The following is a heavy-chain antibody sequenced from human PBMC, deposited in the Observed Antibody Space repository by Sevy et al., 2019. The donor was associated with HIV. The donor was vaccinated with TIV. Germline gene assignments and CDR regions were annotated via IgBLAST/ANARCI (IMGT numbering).Heavy chain of an antibody. CDR3: ARDRRGYCSSTSCYPYGMDV. CDR2: IYSGGNT. CDR1: GFTVSSNY. D-gene: IGHD2-2*01. J-gene: IGHJ6*02. V-gene: IGHV3-53*01. Sequence: GGSLRLSCAASGFTVSSNYMTWVRQAPGKGLEWVSVIYSGGNTYYADAVKGRFTISRDNSKNTMYLQMNSLRVEDTAVYYCARDRRGYCSSTSCYPYGMDVWGQGTTVTASS.